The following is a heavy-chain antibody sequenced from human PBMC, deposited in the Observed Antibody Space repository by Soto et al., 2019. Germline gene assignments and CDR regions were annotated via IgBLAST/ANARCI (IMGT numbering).Heavy chain of an antibody. D-gene: IGHD1-26*01. V-gene: IGHV2-70*01. CDR2: IEWDDDK. CDR1: GFSLSTSGMC. J-gene: IGHJ6*02. Sequence: SGPTLVNPTQTLTLTCTFSGFSLSTSGMCVSWIRQPPGKALEWLAVIEWDDDKYYSTSLKTRLTISKDASKNLVVLTMTNMDPVDTATYYCARIPSTSPWEYGMDVWGQGTTVTVSS. CDR3: ARIPSTSPWEYGMDV.